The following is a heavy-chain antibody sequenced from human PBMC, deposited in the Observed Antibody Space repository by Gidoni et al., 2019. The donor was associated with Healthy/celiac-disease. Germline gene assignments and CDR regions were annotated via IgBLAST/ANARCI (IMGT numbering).Heavy chain of an antibody. CDR2: IIPIFGTA. D-gene: IGHD3-16*01. J-gene: IGHJ6*02. CDR1: GGPFSSYA. CDR3: ASSTMRSRAGGGYYYGMDV. Sequence: QVQLVQSGAEVKKPGSSVKVSCKASGGPFSSYAISWVRQAPGQGLEWMGGIIPIFGTANYAQKFQGRVTITADKSTSTAYMELSSLRSEDTAVYYCASSTMRSRAGGGYYYGMDVWGQGTTVTVSS. V-gene: IGHV1-69*06.